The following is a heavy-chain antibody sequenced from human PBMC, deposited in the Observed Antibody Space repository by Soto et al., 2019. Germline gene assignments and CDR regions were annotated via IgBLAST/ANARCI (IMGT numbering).Heavy chain of an antibody. V-gene: IGHV1-69*13. CDR3: AREIATYSSSWYGNYYYYYYGMDV. CDR1: GGTFSSYA. D-gene: IGHD6-13*01. Sequence: ASVKVSCKASGGTFSSYAISWVRQAPGQGLEWMGGIIPIFGTANYAQKFQGRVTITADESTSTAYMELSSLRSEDTAVYYCAREIATYSSSWYGNYYYYYYGMDVWGQGTTVTVSS. J-gene: IGHJ6*02. CDR2: IIPIFGTA.